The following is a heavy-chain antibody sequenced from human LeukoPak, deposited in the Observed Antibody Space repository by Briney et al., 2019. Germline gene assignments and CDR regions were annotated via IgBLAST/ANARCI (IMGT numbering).Heavy chain of an antibody. Sequence: PSEILSLTCAVYGGSFSGYYWSWIRQPPGKGLEWIGEINHSGSTNYNPSLKSRVTISVDTSKNQFSLKLSSVTAADTAVYYCARGRRLLAAAGVKEFDYWGQGNLVTVSS. CDR3: ARGRRLLAAAGVKEFDY. D-gene: IGHD6-13*01. CDR1: GGSFSGYY. CDR2: INHSGST. J-gene: IGHJ4*02. V-gene: IGHV4-34*01.